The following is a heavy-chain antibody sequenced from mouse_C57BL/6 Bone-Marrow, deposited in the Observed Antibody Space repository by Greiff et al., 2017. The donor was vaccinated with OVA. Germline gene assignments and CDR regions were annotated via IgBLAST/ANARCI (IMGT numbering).Heavy chain of an antibody. J-gene: IGHJ2*01. D-gene: IGHD4-1*01. CDR1: GYTFTSYW. CDR2: IDPSDSYT. V-gene: IGHV1-50*01. Sequence: QVQLQQPGAELVKPGASVKLSCKASGYTFTSYWMQWVKQRPGQGLEWIGEIDPSDSYTNYNQKFKGKATLTVDTSSSTAYMQLSSLTSEDSAVYYGARGNWVFFDDWGKGTTLTVSS. CDR3: ARGNWVFFDD.